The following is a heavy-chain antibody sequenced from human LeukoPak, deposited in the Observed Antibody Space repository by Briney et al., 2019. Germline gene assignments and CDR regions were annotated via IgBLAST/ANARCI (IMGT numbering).Heavy chain of an antibody. Sequence: GGSLRLSCAASGFTFSSYAMSWVRQAPGKGLGWVSAISGSGGSRYYADSVKGRFTISRDNSKNTLYLRMNSLRAEDTAVYYCAKDQKGSWYALFDPWGQGTLVTVSS. V-gene: IGHV3-23*01. D-gene: IGHD6-13*01. J-gene: IGHJ5*02. CDR1: GFTFSSYA. CDR2: ISGSGGSR. CDR3: AKDQKGSWYALFDP.